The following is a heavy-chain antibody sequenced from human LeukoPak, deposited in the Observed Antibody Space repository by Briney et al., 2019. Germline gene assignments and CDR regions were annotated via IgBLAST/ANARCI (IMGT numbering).Heavy chain of an antibody. V-gene: IGHV3-48*01. D-gene: IGHD2-2*01. CDR1: GFSLSSYT. Sequence: GGSLRLSCNVSGFSLSSYTMNWVRQAPGKGLEWVSYISGSRSTVYYADSVRGRFTMSRDNAKNSLYLQMNSLRAEDTALYYCARDHQYAFDVWGQGTLVTVSS. CDR3: ARDHQYAFDV. CDR2: ISGSRSTV. J-gene: IGHJ3*01.